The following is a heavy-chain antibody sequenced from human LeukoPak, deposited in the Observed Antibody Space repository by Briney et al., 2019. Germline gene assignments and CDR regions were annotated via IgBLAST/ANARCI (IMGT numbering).Heavy chain of an antibody. Sequence: PGRSLRLSCAASGFTFSSYSMNWVRQAPGKGLEWVSSISSSSSYIYYADSVKGRFTISRDNAKNSLYLQMNSLRAEDTAVYYCARWVPRTRPHAFDIWGQGTMVTVSS. D-gene: IGHD1-1*01. V-gene: IGHV3-21*01. CDR2: ISSSSSYI. CDR3: ARWVPRTRPHAFDI. J-gene: IGHJ3*02. CDR1: GFTFSSYS.